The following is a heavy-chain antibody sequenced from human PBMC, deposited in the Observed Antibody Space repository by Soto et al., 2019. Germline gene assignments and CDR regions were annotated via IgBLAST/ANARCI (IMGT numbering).Heavy chain of an antibody. CDR3: ARHASRGYSSSWYFED. Sequence: LSLTCNVSGGSVSSSSYYWGWIRQAPGKGLEWIVSTYYSAGTYYNPSLKSRITTSMDASKNQFSLTVTSVTAADTAIYYCARHASRGYSSSWYFEDWGQGTPVTVSS. CDR1: GGSVSSSSYY. V-gene: IGHV4-39*01. D-gene: IGHD6-13*01. J-gene: IGHJ4*02. CDR2: TYYSAGT.